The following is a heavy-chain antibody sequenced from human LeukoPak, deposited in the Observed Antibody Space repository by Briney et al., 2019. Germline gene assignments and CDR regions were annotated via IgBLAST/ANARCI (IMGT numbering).Heavy chain of an antibody. J-gene: IGHJ5*02. CDR1: GFTFSSYA. V-gene: IGHV3-23*01. CDR2: ISGIGTTT. D-gene: IGHD4-17*01. CDR3: TKRRTTSVTDWFDP. Sequence: GGSLRLSCAASGFTFSSYAMSRVRQAPGKGLEWVSAISGIGTTTYYADSVKGRFTISRDNSKNTLFLQMNSLRVEDTATYYCTKRRTTSVTDWFDPWGQGTLVTVSS.